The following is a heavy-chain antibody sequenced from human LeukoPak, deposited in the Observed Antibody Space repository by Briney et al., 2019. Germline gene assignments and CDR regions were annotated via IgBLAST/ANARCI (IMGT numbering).Heavy chain of an antibody. J-gene: IGHJ4*02. CDR2: ISGSGGTT. D-gene: IGHD3-10*01. CDR3: AREKDYGSGSTGFDY. Sequence: GGSLRLSCAASGFIFRSYGMTWVRQAPGKGLEWVSGISGSGGTTYYADSMRVRFTISRDNTKNTLYLQVNSLRAEDTAVYYCAREKDYGSGSTGFDYWGQGTLVTVSS. CDR1: GFIFRSYG. V-gene: IGHV3-23*01.